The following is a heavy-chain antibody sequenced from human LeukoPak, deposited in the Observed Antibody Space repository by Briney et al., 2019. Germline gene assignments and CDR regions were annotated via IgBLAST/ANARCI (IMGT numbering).Heavy chain of an antibody. Sequence: SETLSLTCTVSGGSISSYYWSWIRQPPRKGLEWIGYIYYSGSTNYNPSLKSRVTISVDTSENQFSLQLTSVTAADTAVYYCAKYVSTGWFDPWGQGTLVTVSS. CDR2: IYYSGST. D-gene: IGHD5/OR15-5a*01. CDR1: GGSISSYY. CDR3: AKYVSTGWFDP. J-gene: IGHJ5*02. V-gene: IGHV4-59*08.